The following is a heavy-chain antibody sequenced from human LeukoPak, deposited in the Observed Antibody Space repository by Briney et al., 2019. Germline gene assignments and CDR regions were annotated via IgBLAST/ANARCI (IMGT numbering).Heavy chain of an antibody. D-gene: IGHD3-3*01. V-gene: IGHV1-3*04. CDR3: ARAETSYYDFWSGRDAFDI. Sequence: ASVKVSCKASGYSFTNYAFHWVRQAPGQSLEWMGWIHTGNGFTRYSQKFQGRVTITRDTSASTAYMELRSLRSDDTAVYYCARAETSYYDFWSGRDAFDIWGQGTMVTVSS. CDR1: GYSFTNYA. CDR2: IHTGNGFT. J-gene: IGHJ3*02.